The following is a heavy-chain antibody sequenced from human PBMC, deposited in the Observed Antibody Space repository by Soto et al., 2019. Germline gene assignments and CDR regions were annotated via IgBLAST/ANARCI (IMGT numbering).Heavy chain of an antibody. D-gene: IGHD5-12*01. J-gene: IGHJ4*02. CDR2: INHSGST. V-gene: IGHV4-34*01. Sequence: QVQLQQWGAGLLKPSETLSLTCAVYGGSFSGYYWSWIRQPPGKGLEWIGEINHSGSTNYNPSLKSRVTISVDTSKNQFSLKLSSVTDADTAVYYCARVRDRGDGYNFGSDYWGQGTLVTVSS. CDR1: GGSFSGYY. CDR3: ARVRDRGDGYNFGSDY.